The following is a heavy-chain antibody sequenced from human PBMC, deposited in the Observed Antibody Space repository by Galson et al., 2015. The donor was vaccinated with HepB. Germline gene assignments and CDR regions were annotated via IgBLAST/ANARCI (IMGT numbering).Heavy chain of an antibody. CDR1: GFSLSTSGVG. CDR3: AHRRVTIFEYYFDY. Sequence: PALVKPTQTLTLTCTFSGFSLSTSGVGVGWIRQPPGKALEWLALIYWDDDKRYSPSLKSRLTITKDTSKNQVVLTMTNMDPVDTATYYCAHRRVTIFEYYFDYWGQGTLVTVSS. J-gene: IGHJ4*02. V-gene: IGHV2-5*02. D-gene: IGHD3-9*01. CDR2: IYWDDDK.